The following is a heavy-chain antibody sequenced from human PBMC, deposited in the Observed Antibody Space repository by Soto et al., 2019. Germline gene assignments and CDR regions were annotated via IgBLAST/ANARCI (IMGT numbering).Heavy chain of an antibody. V-gene: IGHV3-74*01. J-gene: IGHJ4*02. D-gene: IGHD6-13*01. Sequence: GGELRLSCASSGFTFSSYWMHWARQAPRKGLVWVSRINSDWSNTSYADSVKGRFTISRDNAKNTLYLQMNSLRAEDTAVYYCARAYSSSWYEVYFDYWGQGTLVTVSS. CDR2: INSDWSNT. CDR3: ARAYSSSWYEVYFDY. CDR1: GFTFSSYW.